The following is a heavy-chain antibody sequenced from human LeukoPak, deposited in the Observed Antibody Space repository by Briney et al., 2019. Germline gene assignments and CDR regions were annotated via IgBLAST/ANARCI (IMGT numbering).Heavy chain of an antibody. CDR1: SGSISSNNW. Sequence: SETLSLTCGVSSGSISSNNWWSWVRQPPGKGLEWIGEIYHSGSTTYNPSLKSRVTMSVDKSKNQFSLTLSSVTAADTAVYYCARGLRLYRGYDFLRYWGQGTLVTVSS. J-gene: IGHJ4*02. V-gene: IGHV4-4*02. D-gene: IGHD5-12*01. CDR3: ARGLRLYRGYDFLRY. CDR2: IYHSGST.